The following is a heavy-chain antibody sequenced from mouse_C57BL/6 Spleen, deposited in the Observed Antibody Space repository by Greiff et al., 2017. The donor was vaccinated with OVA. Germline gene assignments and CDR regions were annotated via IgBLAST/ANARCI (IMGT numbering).Heavy chain of an antibody. Sequence: DVKLQESGPGLVKPSQSLSLTCSVTGYSITSGYYWNWIRQFPGNKLEWMGYISYDGSNNYNPSLKNRISITRDTSKNQFFLKLNSVTTEDTATYYCAREGGPFYAMDYWGQGTSVTVSS. CDR2: ISYDGSN. CDR3: AREGGPFYAMDY. CDR1: GYSITSGYY. J-gene: IGHJ4*01. D-gene: IGHD3-3*01. V-gene: IGHV3-6*01.